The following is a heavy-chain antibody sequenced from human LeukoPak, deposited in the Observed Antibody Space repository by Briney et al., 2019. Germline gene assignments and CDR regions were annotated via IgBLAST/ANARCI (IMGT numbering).Heavy chain of an antibody. D-gene: IGHD2-2*02. CDR2: ISYDGSNK. CDR3: AKDRVPAAIIANYFDY. J-gene: IGHJ4*02. V-gene: IGHV3-30-3*01. Sequence: PGGSLRLSCAASGFTFSSYAMHWVRQAPGKGLEWVAVISYDGSNKYYADSVKGRFTISRDNSKNTLYLQMNSLRAEDTAVYYCAKDRVPAAIIANYFDYWGQGTLVTVSS. CDR1: GFTFSSYA.